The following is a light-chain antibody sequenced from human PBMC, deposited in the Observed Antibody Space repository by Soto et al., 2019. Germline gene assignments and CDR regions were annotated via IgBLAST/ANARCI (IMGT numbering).Light chain of an antibody. J-gene: IGKJ1*01. CDR1: QSVTNSY. V-gene: IGKV3-20*01. CDR2: GAS. Sequence: PGERATLSCWASQSVTNSYLAWYQQKPGQAPRLLMSGASRRATGVPDRFSGSGSGTDFTLTISRLEPEDFAVYYCQHYGHALWAFGQGPRWIS. CDR3: QHYGHALWA.